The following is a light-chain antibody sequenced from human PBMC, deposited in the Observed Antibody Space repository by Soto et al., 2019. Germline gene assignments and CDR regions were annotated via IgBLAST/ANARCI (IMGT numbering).Light chain of an antibody. V-gene: IGKV1-5*01. CDR1: QSISSW. J-gene: IGKJ1*01. CDR2: DAS. Sequence: DLQMTQSPYTLSASVGDRVTITCRASQSISSWLAWYQQKPGKAPKLLIYDASSLESGVPSRFSGSGSGTEFTLTISSLQPDDFATYYCQQYNSYPWTFGQGTK. CDR3: QQYNSYPWT.